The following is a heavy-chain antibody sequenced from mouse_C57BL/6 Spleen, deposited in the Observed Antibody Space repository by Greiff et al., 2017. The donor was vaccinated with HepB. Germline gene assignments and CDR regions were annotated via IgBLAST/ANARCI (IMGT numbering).Heavy chain of an antibody. V-gene: IGHV1-18*01. CDR3: ARGSYGNSFYWYFDV. CDR2: INPNNGGT. D-gene: IGHD2-1*01. J-gene: IGHJ1*03. CDR1: GYTFTDYN. Sequence: EVQLQQSGPELVKPGASVKIPCKASGYTFTDYNMDWVKQSHGKSLEWIGDINPNNGGTIYNQKFKGKATLTVDKSSSTAYMELRSLTSEDTAVYYCARGSYGNSFYWYFDVWGTGTTVTVSS.